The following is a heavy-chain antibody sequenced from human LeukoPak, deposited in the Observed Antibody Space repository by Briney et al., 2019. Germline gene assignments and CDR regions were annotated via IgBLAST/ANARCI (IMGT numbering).Heavy chain of an antibody. V-gene: IGHV4-4*07. CDR3: ARGDYYDGGGRNWFDP. CDR2: IHTSWTT. Sequence: ASETLSLTCTVSGDSMSSYYWNFIQQPAGKGLEWIGLIHTSWTTYYNPSLKSRITMSVDTSRNQFSLRLTSVTAGDTAVYYCARGDYYDGGGRNWFDPWGKGTLVTVSS. J-gene: IGHJ5*02. D-gene: IGHD3-16*01. CDR1: GDSMSSYY.